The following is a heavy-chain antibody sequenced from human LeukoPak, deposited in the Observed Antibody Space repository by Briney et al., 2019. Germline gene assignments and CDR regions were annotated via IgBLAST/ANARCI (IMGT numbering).Heavy chain of an antibody. CDR1: GFTFSDYY. Sequence: GGSLRLSCAASGFTFSDYYMSWIRQAPGKGLEWVSYISGGGSTIYYADSVKGRFTISRDNAKNSLYLQMNSLRAEDTAVYYCARGARVFSSNWFDPWGQGTLVTVSS. CDR2: ISGGGSTI. V-gene: IGHV3-11*04. CDR3: ARGARVFSSNWFDP. D-gene: IGHD6-6*01. J-gene: IGHJ5*02.